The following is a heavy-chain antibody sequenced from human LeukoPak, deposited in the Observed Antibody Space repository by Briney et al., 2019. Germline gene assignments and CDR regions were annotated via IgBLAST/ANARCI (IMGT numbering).Heavy chain of an antibody. CDR1: GFTVSSNY. J-gene: IGHJ6*02. CDR2: IYSGGST. D-gene: IGHD3-10*01. CDR3: AREYYGSGSLLYYYYGMDV. V-gene: IGHV3-53*01. Sequence: GGSLRLSCAASGFTVSSNYMSWVRQAPGKGLGWVSVIYSGGSTYYADSVKGRFTISRDNSKNTLYLQMNSLRAEDTAVYYCAREYYGSGSLLYYYYGMDVWGQGTTVTVSS.